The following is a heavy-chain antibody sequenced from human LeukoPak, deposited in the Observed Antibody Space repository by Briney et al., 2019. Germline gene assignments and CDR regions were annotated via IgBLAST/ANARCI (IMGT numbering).Heavy chain of an antibody. D-gene: IGHD3-10*01. CDR2: ISHSGNT. CDR3: ARGRKDDSGSYPADY. Sequence: SETLSLTCAVSGDSISSNNWWTWVRQPPGKGLEWIGEISHSGNTNYNPSLKSRVTISLDTSKSQFSLKLSSVTAADTAVYYCARGRKDDSGSYPADYWGQGILVTVAS. CDR1: GDSISSNNW. V-gene: IGHV4-4*02. J-gene: IGHJ4*02.